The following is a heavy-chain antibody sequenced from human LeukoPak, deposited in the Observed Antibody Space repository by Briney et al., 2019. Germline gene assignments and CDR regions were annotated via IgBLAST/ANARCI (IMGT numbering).Heavy chain of an antibody. CDR3: ARYTATTVTFDY. CDR2: IYYSGST. J-gene: IGHJ4*02. D-gene: IGHD4-17*01. Sequence: SETLSLTCTVSGGSTSSGDYYWSWIRQPPGKGLEWIGYIYYSGSTYYNPSLKSRVTISVDTSKNQFSLKLSSVTAADTAVYYCARYTATTVTFDYWGQGTLVTVSS. CDR1: GGSTSSGDYY. V-gene: IGHV4-30-4*01.